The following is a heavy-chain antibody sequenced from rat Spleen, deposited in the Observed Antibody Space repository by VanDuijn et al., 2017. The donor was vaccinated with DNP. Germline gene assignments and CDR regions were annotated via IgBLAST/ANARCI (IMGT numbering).Heavy chain of an antibody. CDR1: GFTFSYYG. J-gene: IGHJ2*01. Sequence: EVQLVESGGGLVQPGRSLKLSCAASGFTFSYYGLAWVRQAPKKGLEWVASITASGGSTSYRDSVTGRFTISRDNAKSTLYLQMDSLRSEDTATYYCTTDFERGYWGQGVMVTVSS. D-gene: IGHD1-11*01. CDR2: ITASGGST. CDR3: TTDFERGY. V-gene: IGHV5-19*01.